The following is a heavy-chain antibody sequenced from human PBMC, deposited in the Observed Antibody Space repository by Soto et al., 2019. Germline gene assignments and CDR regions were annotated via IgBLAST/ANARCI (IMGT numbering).Heavy chain of an antibody. CDR1: GGSISSGDYY. D-gene: IGHD3-10*01. CDR3: TRDRWYYGSGSYYYGMDV. J-gene: IGHJ6*02. Sequence: SETLSLTCTVSGGSISSGDYYWSWIRQPPGKGLEWIGYIYYSGSTYYNPSLKSRVTISVDTSKNQFSLKLSSVTAADTAVYYCTRDRWYYGSGSYYYGMDVWGQGTTVTVSS. V-gene: IGHV4-30-4*01. CDR2: IYYSGST.